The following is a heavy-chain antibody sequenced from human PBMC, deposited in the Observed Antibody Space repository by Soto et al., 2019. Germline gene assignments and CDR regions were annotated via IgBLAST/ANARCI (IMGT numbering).Heavy chain of an antibody. D-gene: IGHD4-17*01. V-gene: IGHV4-59*08. CDR1: GGSISSYY. CDR2: IYYSGST. CDR3: ERAINTVTTYWWFDP. Sequence: SETLSLTCTVSGGSISSYYWSWIRQPPGKGLEWIGYIYYSGSTNYNPSLKSRVTISVDTSKNQFSLKLSSVTAADTAVYYCERAINTVTTYWWFDPWGQGTLVTVSS. J-gene: IGHJ5*02.